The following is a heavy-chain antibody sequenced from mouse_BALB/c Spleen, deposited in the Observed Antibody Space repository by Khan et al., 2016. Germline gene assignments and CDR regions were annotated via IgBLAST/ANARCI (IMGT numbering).Heavy chain of an antibody. CDR1: VFNIKDYY. J-gene: IGHJ2*01. CDR3: NAICYGSDVYLDD. D-gene: IGHD1-1*01. CDR2: IDPENGDT. V-gene: IGHV14-4*02. Sequence: VQLLQSGAELVRSGASVKLSCTASVFNIKDYYMHWVKQRPEQGLEWIGWIDPENGDTEYAPTFQGKATMTADTSSNAAYLQFRSLTSEDSAVLYSNAICYGSDVYLDDWGQGTTLTVSA.